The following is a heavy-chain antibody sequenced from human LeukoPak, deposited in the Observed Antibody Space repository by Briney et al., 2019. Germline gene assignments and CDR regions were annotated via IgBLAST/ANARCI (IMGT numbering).Heavy chain of an antibody. D-gene: IGHD5-18*01. Sequence: ASVKVSCKASGYTFTGYYMRWVRQAPGQGLEWMGWINPNSGGTNYAQKFQGRVTMTRDTSISTAYMELSRLRSDDTAVYYCARLTVDTAMGPLYFDYWGQGTLVTVSS. V-gene: IGHV1-2*02. CDR1: GYTFTGYY. CDR2: INPNSGGT. J-gene: IGHJ4*02. CDR3: ARLTVDTAMGPLYFDY.